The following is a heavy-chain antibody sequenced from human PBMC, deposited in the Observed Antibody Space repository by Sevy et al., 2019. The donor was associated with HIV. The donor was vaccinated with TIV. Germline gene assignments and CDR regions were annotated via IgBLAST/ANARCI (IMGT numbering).Heavy chain of an antibody. V-gene: IGHV1-24*01. Sequence: ASVKVSCKVSGYTLTELSMHWVRQAPGKGLEWMGGFDPEDGETIYSQKFQGRVTMTEDTSTDTAYMELSSLRSEDTAVYYCAIDRVIVGAGEYWFDPWGQGTLVTVSS. CDR2: FDPEDGET. D-gene: IGHD1-26*01. CDR3: AIDRVIVGAGEYWFDP. CDR1: GYTLTELS. J-gene: IGHJ5*02.